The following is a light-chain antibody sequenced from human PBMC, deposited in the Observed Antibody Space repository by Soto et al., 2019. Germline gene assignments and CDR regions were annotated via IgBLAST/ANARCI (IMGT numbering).Light chain of an antibody. CDR3: QQYGSSGT. CDR1: QSVSSNN. CDR2: GAS. J-gene: IGKJ1*01. Sequence: EIVMTQSPATLSVSPGERATLSCRASQSVSSNNLAWYQQKLGRAPRLLISGASRRATGIPDRFSGSGSGTDFTLTITSLEPEDFAVYYCQQYGSSGTFGQGTKVDIK. V-gene: IGKV3-20*01.